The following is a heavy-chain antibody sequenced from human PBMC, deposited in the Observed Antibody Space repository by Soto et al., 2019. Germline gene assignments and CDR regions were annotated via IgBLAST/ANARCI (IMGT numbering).Heavy chain of an antibody. J-gene: IGHJ4*02. CDR1: GYTFTSYA. D-gene: IGHD5-12*01. Sequence: ASVKVSCKASGYTFTSYAMHWVRQAPGQRLEWMGGIIPIFGTANYAQKFQGRVTITADESTSTAYMELSSLRSEDTAVYYCARDKGYSGYRFDYWGQGTLVTVSS. V-gene: IGHV1-69*13. CDR3: ARDKGYSGYRFDY. CDR2: IIPIFGTA.